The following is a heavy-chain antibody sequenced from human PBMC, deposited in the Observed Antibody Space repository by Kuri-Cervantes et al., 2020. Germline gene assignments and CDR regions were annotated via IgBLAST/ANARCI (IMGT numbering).Heavy chain of an antibody. CDR3: ARSIAVAVNWFDP. V-gene: IGHV1-18*01. Sequence: ASVKVSCKASGYTFTSYGISWVRQAPGQGLEWMGWISAYNGNTNYAQKLQGRVTMTTDTSTSTAYMELSSLRSEDTAVYYCARSIAVAVNWFDPWGQGTLVTVSS. CDR1: GYTFTSYG. CDR2: ISAYNGNT. D-gene: IGHD6-19*01. J-gene: IGHJ5*02.